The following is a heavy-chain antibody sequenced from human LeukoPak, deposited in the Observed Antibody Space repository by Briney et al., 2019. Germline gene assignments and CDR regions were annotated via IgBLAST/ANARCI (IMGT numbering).Heavy chain of an antibody. J-gene: IGHJ6*02. CDR3: ARLGRVAAAGPYYDYYSLDV. CDR1: GGSISTSG. D-gene: IGHD6-25*01. CDR2: IYYSGST. V-gene: IGHV4-59*08. Sequence: PSETLSLTCTVSGGSISTSGWTWIRQPPGKGLEWIGDIYYSGSTSYNPSLKGRITIPRDTSTKQVSLKVTSVTAADTGAYYCARLGRVAAAGPYYDYYSLDVWGQGTTVTVSS.